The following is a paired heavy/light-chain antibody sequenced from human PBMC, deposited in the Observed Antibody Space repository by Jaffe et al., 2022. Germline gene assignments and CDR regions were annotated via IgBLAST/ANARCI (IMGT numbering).Heavy chain of an antibody. CDR2: INSDGTST. D-gene: IGHD1-26*01. V-gene: IGHV3-74*01. CDR3: VRDLGASYYFDC. Sequence: EVQLVESGGGLVQPGGSLRLSCAASGFTFNNYWMHWVRRAPGKGLVWVSHINSDGTSTTYEDSVRGRFTISRDNAKNTLDLQMNSLRAEDTAVYYCVRDLGASYYFDCWGQGTLVTVSS. CDR1: GFTFNNYW. J-gene: IGHJ4*02.
Light chain of an antibody. CDR3: NSWDTSTNR. Sequence: SSELTQDPAVSVALGQTVRITCRGDSLRNYYASWYQQKPGQAPVLVVYGKNNRPSGIPDRFSGSSSGDTASLTITGAQAEDEADYYCNSWDTSTNRFGGGTRLTVL. CDR1: SLRNYY. J-gene: IGLJ2*01. V-gene: IGLV3-19*01. CDR2: GKN.